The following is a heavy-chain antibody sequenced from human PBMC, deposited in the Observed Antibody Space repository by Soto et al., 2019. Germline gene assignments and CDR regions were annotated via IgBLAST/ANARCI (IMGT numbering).Heavy chain of an antibody. CDR2: ISAYNGNT. CDR1: GYTFTSYG. CDR3: VRLYCSSTSCYPFDP. D-gene: IGHD2-2*01. J-gene: IGHJ5*02. Sequence: ASVKGSCKASGYTFTSYGIIWVRQAPGQGLEWMGWISAYNGNTNYAQKLQGRVTMTTDTSTSTAYMELRSLRSDDTAVYYCVRLYCSSTSCYPFDPWGQGTLVTVSS. V-gene: IGHV1-18*01.